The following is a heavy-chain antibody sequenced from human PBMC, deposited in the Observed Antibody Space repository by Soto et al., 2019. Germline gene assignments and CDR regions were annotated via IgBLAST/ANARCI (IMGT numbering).Heavy chain of an antibody. Sequence: GGSLRLSCAASGFTFSSYAMSWVRQAPGKGLEWVSAISGSGGSTYYADSVKGRFTISRDNSKNTLYLQMNSLRAEDTAVYYCAKDNRAIIRYFDWLAAFDIWGQGTMVTVSS. J-gene: IGHJ3*02. D-gene: IGHD3-9*01. CDR1: GFTFSSYA. V-gene: IGHV3-23*01. CDR2: ISGSGGST. CDR3: AKDNRAIIRYFDWLAAFDI.